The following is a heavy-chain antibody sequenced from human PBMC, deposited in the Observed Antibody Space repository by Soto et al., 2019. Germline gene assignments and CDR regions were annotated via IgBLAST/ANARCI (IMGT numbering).Heavy chain of an antibody. CDR3: ARSYYDILTGYDTPYYYLDV. V-gene: IGHV1-69*05. CDR1: GGTFSSYA. D-gene: IGHD3-9*01. J-gene: IGHJ6*03. Sequence: ASVKVSCKASGGTFSSYAISWVRQAPGQGLEWMGRIIPIVGTTNYAQKFQGRVTMTTDESTSTVYMELSSLRSEDTAVYYCARSYYDILTGYDTPYYYLDVWGKGTTVTVSS. CDR2: IIPIVGTT.